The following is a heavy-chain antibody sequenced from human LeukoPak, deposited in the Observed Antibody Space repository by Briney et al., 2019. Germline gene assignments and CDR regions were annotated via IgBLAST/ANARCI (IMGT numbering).Heavy chain of an antibody. CDR3: ARDSPDYYDSSGYRHQAGGDY. CDR1: GYFIRSGFY. CDR2: FYHSGST. J-gene: IGHJ4*02. Sequence: PSGTLSLTCTVSGYFIRSGFYWGWIRQPPGKGLEWIGSFYHSGSTYYNPSLKSRVTISVDTSKNQLSLKLSSVTAADTAVYYCARDSPDYYDSSGYRHQAGGDYWGQGTLVTVSS. D-gene: IGHD3-22*01. V-gene: IGHV4-38-2*02.